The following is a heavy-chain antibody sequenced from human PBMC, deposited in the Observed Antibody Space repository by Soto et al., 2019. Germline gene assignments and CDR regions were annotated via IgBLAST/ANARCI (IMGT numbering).Heavy chain of an antibody. CDR3: ARGLVVVAATRAEDWFGP. Sequence: SETLSLTCTVSGGSISSGDYYWSWIRQPPGKGLEWIGYIYYSGSTYYNPSLKSRVTISVDTSKNQFSLKLSSVTAADTAVYYCARGLVVVAATRAEDWFGPWGQGTLVTVSS. V-gene: IGHV4-30-4*01. D-gene: IGHD2-15*01. J-gene: IGHJ5*02. CDR1: GGSISSGDYY. CDR2: IYYSGST.